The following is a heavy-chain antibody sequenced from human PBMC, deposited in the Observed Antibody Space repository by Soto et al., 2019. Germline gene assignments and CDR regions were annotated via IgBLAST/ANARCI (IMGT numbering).Heavy chain of an antibody. CDR1: GGTFSSYA. V-gene: IGHV1-69*13. CDR2: IIPIFGTA. J-gene: IGHJ4*02. D-gene: IGHD6-6*01. CDR3: ARDKTLDSSSAGRYFDY. Sequence: GASVKVSCKAPGGTFSSYAISWVRQAPGQGLEWMGGIIPIFGTANYAQKFQGRVTITADESTSTAYMELSSLRSEDTAVYYCARDKTLDSSSAGRYFDYWGQGTLVTVSS.